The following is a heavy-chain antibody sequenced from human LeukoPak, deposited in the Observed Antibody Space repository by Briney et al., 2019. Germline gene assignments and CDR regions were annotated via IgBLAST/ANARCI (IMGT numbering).Heavy chain of an antibody. CDR3: ARDRRDGYNRFDS. J-gene: IGHJ4*02. Sequence: GGSPRLSCAASGFTFSDYYMSWIRQAPGKGLEWVSYISSSGSTIYYADSVKGRFTISRDNAKNSLYLQMNSLRAEDTAVYYCARDRRDGYNRFDSWGQGTLVTVSS. V-gene: IGHV3-11*01. D-gene: IGHD5-24*01. CDR1: GFTFSDYY. CDR2: ISSSGSTI.